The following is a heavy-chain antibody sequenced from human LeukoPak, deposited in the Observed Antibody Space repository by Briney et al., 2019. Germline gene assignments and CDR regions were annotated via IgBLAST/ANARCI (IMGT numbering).Heavy chain of an antibody. J-gene: IGHJ5*02. D-gene: IGHD4-17*01. CDR2: MNPDSGNT. Sequence: GSVKVSCKASGYTFTIYDINWVRQAAGQGPEWVGWMNPDSGNTDFAQKFQGRVTMTRNTSISTAYMELSSLTSEDTAVYYCAVHLPGDYLDPWGQGTLVTVSS. V-gene: IGHV1-8*01. CDR3: AVHLPGDYLDP. CDR1: GYTFTIYD.